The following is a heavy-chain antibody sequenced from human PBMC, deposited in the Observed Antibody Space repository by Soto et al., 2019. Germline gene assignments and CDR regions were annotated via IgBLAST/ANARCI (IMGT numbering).Heavy chain of an antibody. Sequence: SETLSLTCTVSGGSMSSYYWSWIRQPPGKGLERIGYIYYSGSTIYNPSLKSRVNISVDTSKNQFSLKLSSVTAADTAVYYCARYGSGSSVWFDPWGQGTLVTVS. CDR3: ARYGSGSSVWFDP. J-gene: IGHJ5*02. CDR2: IYYSGST. CDR1: GGSMSSYY. V-gene: IGHV4-59*01. D-gene: IGHD3-10*01.